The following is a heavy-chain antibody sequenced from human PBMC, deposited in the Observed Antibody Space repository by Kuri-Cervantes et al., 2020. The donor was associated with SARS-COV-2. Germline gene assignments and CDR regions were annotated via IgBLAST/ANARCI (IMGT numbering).Heavy chain of an antibody. Sequence: GGSLRLSCAASGFTVSSYWMSWVRQAPGKGLEWVSAICGSGGSTYDADSLKGRFTISSDNSKNTLYLQMNSLRAEDTAVYYCAKDLGGAGTAAYDAFDIWGQGTMVTVSS. V-gene: IGHV3-23*01. D-gene: IGHD1-1*01. CDR3: AKDLGGAGTAAYDAFDI. J-gene: IGHJ3*02. CDR1: GFTVSSYW. CDR2: ICGSGGST.